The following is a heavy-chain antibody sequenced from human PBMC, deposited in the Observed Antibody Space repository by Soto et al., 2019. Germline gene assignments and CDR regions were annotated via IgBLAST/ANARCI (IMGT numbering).Heavy chain of an antibody. Sequence: ASVKVSCKASGYTFTTYAISWVRQTPGQGLEWMGWINPHNGNTNYAQKVQGRVTMTTDTSTSTAYMELRNLRSDDTAMYYCARGYSSSWYVIVQPDYHFDYWGQGTLVTVSS. D-gene: IGHD6-13*01. CDR3: ARGYSSSWYVIVQPDYHFDY. J-gene: IGHJ4*02. CDR2: INPHNGNT. V-gene: IGHV1-18*01. CDR1: GYTFTTYA.